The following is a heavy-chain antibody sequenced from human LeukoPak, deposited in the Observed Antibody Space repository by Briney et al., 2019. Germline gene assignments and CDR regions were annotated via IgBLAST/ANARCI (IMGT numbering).Heavy chain of an antibody. CDR2: INTDGSST. D-gene: IGHD3-3*02. CDR1: GFTFSSYW. V-gene: IGHV3-74*01. CDR3: ARDAYISSPKPDY. J-gene: IGHJ4*02. Sequence: GSLRLSCAASGFTFSSYWMHWVRQAPGKGLVWVSRINTDGSSTNYADSVKGRFTISRDNAKNTLYLQMNSLRAEDTAVYYCARDAYISSPKPDYWGQGTLVTVSS.